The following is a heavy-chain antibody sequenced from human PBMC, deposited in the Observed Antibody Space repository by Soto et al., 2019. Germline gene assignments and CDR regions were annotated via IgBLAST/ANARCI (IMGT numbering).Heavy chain of an antibody. V-gene: IGHV4-59*01. D-gene: IGHD6-13*01. CDR3: ARVFSDSSSFFDP. CDR2: IYYSGST. CDR1: GGSISSYY. J-gene: IGHJ5*02. Sequence: TLSLTCTVSGGSISSYYWSWIRQPPGKGLEWIGYIYYSGSTNYNPSLKSRVTISVDTSKNQFSLKLSSVTAADTAVYYCARVFSDSSSFFDPWGQGTLVTVSS.